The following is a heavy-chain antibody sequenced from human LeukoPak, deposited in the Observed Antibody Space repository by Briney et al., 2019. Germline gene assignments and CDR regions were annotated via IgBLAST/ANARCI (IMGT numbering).Heavy chain of an antibody. J-gene: IGHJ1*01. V-gene: IGHV3-9*01. CDR1: GFTFDDHA. D-gene: IGHD4-17*01. Sequence: GGSLRLYCPGSGFTFDDHAMHWVRQAPGKGLEWVSGISWNSGSIGYADSVKGRFTISRDNAKNSLYLQMNSLRAEDTALYYCAKVPGDYEYFQHWGQGTLVTV. CDR2: ISWNSGSI. CDR3: AKVPGDYEYFQH.